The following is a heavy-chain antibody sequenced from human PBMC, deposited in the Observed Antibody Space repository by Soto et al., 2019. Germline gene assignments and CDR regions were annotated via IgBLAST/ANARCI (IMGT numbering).Heavy chain of an antibody. J-gene: IGHJ6*02. CDR1: GGSISSGGYY. V-gene: IGHV4-31*03. CDR3: ARERYSGSYGMDV. Sequence: QVQLQESGPGLVKPSQTLSLTSTVSGGSISSGGYYWSWIRQHPGKGLEWIGYIYYSGSTYYNPYLKSRVTISVDTSKNQFSVKLSSVTAADTAVYYCARERYSGSYGMDVWGQGTTVTVSS. CDR2: IYYSGST. D-gene: IGHD5-12*01.